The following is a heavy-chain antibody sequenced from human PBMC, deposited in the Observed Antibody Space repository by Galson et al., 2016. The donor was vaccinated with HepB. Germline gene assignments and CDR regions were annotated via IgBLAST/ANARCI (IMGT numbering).Heavy chain of an antibody. CDR2: ISTDAINK. D-gene: IGHD2-2*01. Sequence: SLRLSCAVSGFNFRTYAVHWVRQAPGKGLEWVAVISTDAINKYYADSVRGRFTISRDDPKNTLYLQMNSLRPEDTAVYYCARPRASNYYYYGMDVWGQGTTVAVSS. CDR1: GFNFRTYA. J-gene: IGHJ6*02. CDR3: ARPRASNYYYYGMDV. V-gene: IGHV3-30*04.